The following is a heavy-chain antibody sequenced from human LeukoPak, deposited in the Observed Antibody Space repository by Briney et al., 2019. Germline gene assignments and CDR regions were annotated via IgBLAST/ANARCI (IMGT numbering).Heavy chain of an antibody. CDR1: GFTFGANW. J-gene: IGHJ4*02. Sequence: GGSLRLSCAASGFTFGANWMHWVRQAPGKGLVWVSRVNSDGSNTIYADSVKGRFTISRDNAKNTLYLQMNSLRAEDTAVYYCATSYFGSVYWGQGTLVTVSS. CDR3: ATSYFGSVY. V-gene: IGHV3-74*01. CDR2: VNSDGSNT. D-gene: IGHD3-10*01.